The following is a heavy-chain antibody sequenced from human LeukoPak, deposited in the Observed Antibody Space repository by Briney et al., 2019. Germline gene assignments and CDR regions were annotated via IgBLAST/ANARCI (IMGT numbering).Heavy chain of an antibody. CDR2: IYSGGST. CDR1: GFTVSSNY. CDR3: ARAGVPKDRRDY. Sequence: GGSLRLSCAASGFTVSSNYMSWVRQAPGKGLEWVSVIYSGGSTYYADSVKGRFTISRDNSKNTLYLQMNSLRAEDTAVYYCARAGVPKDRRDYWGQGTLVTVSS. D-gene: IGHD2-15*01. V-gene: IGHV3-53*01. J-gene: IGHJ4*02.